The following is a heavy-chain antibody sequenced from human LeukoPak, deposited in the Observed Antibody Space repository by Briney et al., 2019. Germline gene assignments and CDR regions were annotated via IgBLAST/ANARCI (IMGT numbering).Heavy chain of an antibody. J-gene: IGHJ4*02. V-gene: IGHV3-7*01. Sequence: GGSLRLSCAASGFTFSRHWMSWVRQTPGKGLERVAHMNQDGSAIYYVDSVKGRFTISRDNAKNSLCLQMAGLTVADTAVYYCARTVPGYPDDYFDYWGQGTLVTVSS. CDR2: MNQDGSAI. CDR3: ARTVPGYPDDYFDY. D-gene: IGHD6-19*01. CDR1: GFTFSRHW.